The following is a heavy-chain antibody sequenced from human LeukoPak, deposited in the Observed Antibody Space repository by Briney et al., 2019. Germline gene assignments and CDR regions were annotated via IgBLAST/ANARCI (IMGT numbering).Heavy chain of an antibody. CDR3: AKGMRQLVETPFDY. CDR2: IRYDGSNK. V-gene: IGHV3-30*02. Sequence: GSLRLSCAASGFTFSSYGMHWVRQAPGKGLEWVAFIRYDGSNKYYADSVKGRFTISRDNSKNTLYLQMNSLRAEDTAVYYCAKGMRQLVETPFDYWGQGTLVTVSS. CDR1: GFTFSSYG. J-gene: IGHJ4*02. D-gene: IGHD6-6*01.